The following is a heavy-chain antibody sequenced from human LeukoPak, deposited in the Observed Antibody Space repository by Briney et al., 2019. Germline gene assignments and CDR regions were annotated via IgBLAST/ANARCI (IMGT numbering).Heavy chain of an antibody. D-gene: IGHD3-10*01. Sequence: PGGSLRLSCAASGFTFSSYSMNWVRQAPGKGLEWVSSISSSSSYIYYADSVKGRFTISRDNSKNTLYLQMNSLRAEDTAVYYCAKDPPGGSGYYWGQGTLVTVSS. J-gene: IGHJ4*02. CDR2: ISSSSSYI. CDR1: GFTFSSYS. V-gene: IGHV3-21*01. CDR3: AKDPPGGSGYY.